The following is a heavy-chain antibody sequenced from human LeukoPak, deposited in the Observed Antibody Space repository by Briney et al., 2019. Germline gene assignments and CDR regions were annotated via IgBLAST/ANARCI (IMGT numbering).Heavy chain of an antibody. Sequence: SETLSLTCTVSGYSISSGYYWGWIRQPPGKGLEWIGSIYHSGSTNYNPSLKSRVTISVDTSKNQFSLKLSSVTAADTAVYYCATTHYYDSSGGHDAFDIWGQGTMVTVSS. D-gene: IGHD3-22*01. CDR2: IYHSGST. CDR1: GYSISSGYY. J-gene: IGHJ3*02. V-gene: IGHV4-38-2*02. CDR3: ATTHYYDSSGGHDAFDI.